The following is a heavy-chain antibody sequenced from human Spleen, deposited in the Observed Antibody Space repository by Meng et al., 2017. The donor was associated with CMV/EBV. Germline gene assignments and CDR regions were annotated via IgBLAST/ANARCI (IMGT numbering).Heavy chain of an antibody. J-gene: IGHJ4*02. V-gene: IGHV3-11*01. CDR3: VRGGGWFAEFY. D-gene: IGHD3-10*01. CDR1: DFTFGAHS. CDR2: ISNGGGTI. Sequence: CRTSDFTFGAHSMGRVRQAPGKGLEWLAYISNGGGTIYYADSVKGGFTISGDNAKSPLCLQMNSLRADDRAMYYCVRGGGWFAEFYWGQGTLVTVSS.